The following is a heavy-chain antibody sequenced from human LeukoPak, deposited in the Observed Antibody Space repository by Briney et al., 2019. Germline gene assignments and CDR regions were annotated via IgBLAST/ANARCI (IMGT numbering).Heavy chain of an antibody. J-gene: IGHJ6*03. D-gene: IGHD3-9*01. Sequence: SETLSLTCTVSAPSISAYYWSWIRQPPGKGLEWIGYIYYSGTTNYNPSLKSRVAMSLDTSKNQFFLRLSSVTAADTALYYCARHPAISSGYGSYYYYYYMDVWGSGTTVTVSS. V-gene: IGHV4-59*08. CDR2: IYYSGTT. CDR3: ARHPAISSGYGSYYYYYYMDV. CDR1: APSISAYY.